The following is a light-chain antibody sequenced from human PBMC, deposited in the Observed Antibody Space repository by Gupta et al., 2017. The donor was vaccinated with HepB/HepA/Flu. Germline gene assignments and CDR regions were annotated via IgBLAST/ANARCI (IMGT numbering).Light chain of an antibody. CDR3: SSFRTGSTLVV. V-gene: IGLV2-14*03. CDR1: SSDVGGFTS. CDR2: DVS. Sequence: QSALTQPASVSGSPGQSITISCTGSSSDVGGFTSVSWYQQYPGRAPKLLIYDVSNRPSGVSDRFSGSKSGNTASLTISGLQAEDNADYYCSSFRTGSTLVVFGGGTKVTVL. J-gene: IGLJ2*01.